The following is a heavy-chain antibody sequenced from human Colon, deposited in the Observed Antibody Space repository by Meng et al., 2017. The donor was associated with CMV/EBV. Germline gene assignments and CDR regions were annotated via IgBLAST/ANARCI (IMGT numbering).Heavy chain of an antibody. J-gene: IGHJ5*02. CDR2: ISYSGST. CDR1: VGSVNGGSNY. D-gene: IGHD3-16*01. CDR3: ARGGKIISSSDNDKWFDA. Sequence: ESLKISCPISVGSVNGGSNYWSWIRRPPGKGLEWIGYISYSGSTHYNPSLKSRVTMSVDLSKKQISLKVSSVTAADTAVYYCARGGKIISSSDNDKWFDAWGQGTLVTVSS. V-gene: IGHV4-61*01.